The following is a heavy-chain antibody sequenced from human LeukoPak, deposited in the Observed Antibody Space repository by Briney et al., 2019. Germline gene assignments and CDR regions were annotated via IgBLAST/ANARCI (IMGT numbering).Heavy chain of an antibody. Sequence: SETLSLTCTVSGGSISSYYWSWIRQPPGKGLEWIGYIYYSGSTNYNPSLKSRVTISVDTSKNQFSLKLSSVTAADTAVYYCARGRDYYGSGSLGYWGQGTLVTVSS. CDR1: GGSISSYY. CDR3: ARGRDYYGSGSLGY. D-gene: IGHD3-10*01. V-gene: IGHV4-59*01. CDR2: IYYSGST. J-gene: IGHJ4*02.